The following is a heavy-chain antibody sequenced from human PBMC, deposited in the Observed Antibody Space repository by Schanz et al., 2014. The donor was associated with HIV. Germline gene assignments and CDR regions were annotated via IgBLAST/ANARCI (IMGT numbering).Heavy chain of an antibody. CDR3: AKDRNYYESKYRGKGNYYYYYGMDV. CDR2: ISYDGRNK. V-gene: IGHV3-30-3*02. D-gene: IGHD3-22*01. Sequence: QVQLVESGGGVVQPGGSLRLSCAASGFTFSRYAMHWVRQAPGKGLECVAVISYDGRNKYQAASVKGRFTVSRDNAKNSLYLVIKSLRAEDAAVYYCAKDRNYYESKYRGKGNYYYYYGMDVWGQGTTVTVSS. CDR1: GFTFSRYA. J-gene: IGHJ6*02.